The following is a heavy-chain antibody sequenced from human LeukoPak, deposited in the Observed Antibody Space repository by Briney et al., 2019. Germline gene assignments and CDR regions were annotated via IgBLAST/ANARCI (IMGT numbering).Heavy chain of an antibody. D-gene: IGHD1-26*01. CDR3: ASPNSGSYDAFDI. J-gene: IGHJ3*02. CDR2: INTNTGNP. Sequence: ASVKVSCKASGYTFTSYTMNWVRQAPGQGLEWMGWINTNTGNPTYAQGFTGRFVFSLDTSVSTAYLQISSLKAEDTAVYYCASPNSGSYDAFDIWGQGTMVTVSS. V-gene: IGHV7-4-1*02. CDR1: GYTFTSYT.